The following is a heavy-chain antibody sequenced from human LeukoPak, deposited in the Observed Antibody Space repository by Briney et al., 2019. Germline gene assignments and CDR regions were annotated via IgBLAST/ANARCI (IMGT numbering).Heavy chain of an antibody. CDR3: ARFLGEHDAFDI. D-gene: IGHD1/OR15-1a*01. CDR2: IYHSGST. CDR1: GGSISSGGYS. V-gene: IGHV4-30-2*01. J-gene: IGHJ3*02. Sequence: SQTLSLTCAVSGGSISSGGYSWSWLRQPPGKGLEWIGYIYHSGSTYYNPSLKSRVTISGDRSKNQFSLKLSSVTAADTAVYYCARFLGEHDAFDIWGQGTMVTVSS.